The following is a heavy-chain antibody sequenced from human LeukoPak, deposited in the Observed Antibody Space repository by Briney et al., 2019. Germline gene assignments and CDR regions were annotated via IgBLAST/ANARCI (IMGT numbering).Heavy chain of an antibody. D-gene: IGHD2-8*01. CDR1: GGSISSYY. CDR3: ARNLYVYCMDV. CDR2: IYYSGST. Sequence: SETLSLTCTVSGGSISSYYWSWIRQPPGKGLEWIGYIYYSGSTNYNPSLKSRVTISVDTSKNQFSLKLSSVTAADTAVYYCARNLYVYCMDVWGEGTTVTVSS. V-gene: IGHV4-59*01. J-gene: IGHJ6*03.